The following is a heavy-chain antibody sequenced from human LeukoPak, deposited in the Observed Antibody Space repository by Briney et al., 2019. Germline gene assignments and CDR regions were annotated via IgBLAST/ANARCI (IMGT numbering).Heavy chain of an antibody. Sequence: SETLSLTCAVSGGSISYYYWSWIRQPPGKGLEWIGYIYYSGGSNYNPSLKSRVTISVDTSKNQFSLRLSSVTAADTAVYYCARTTLVRGVFDAFDVWGQGTMVTVSS. D-gene: IGHD3-10*01. CDR1: GGSISYYY. V-gene: IGHV4-59*01. CDR3: ARTTLVRGVFDAFDV. J-gene: IGHJ3*01. CDR2: IYYSGGS.